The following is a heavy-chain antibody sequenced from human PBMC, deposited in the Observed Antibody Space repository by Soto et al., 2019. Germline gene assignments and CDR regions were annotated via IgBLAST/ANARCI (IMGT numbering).Heavy chain of an antibody. CDR2: INPDGSTT. J-gene: IGHJ4*02. CDR3: ARDLRGSPDY. CDR1: GFTFSTYW. V-gene: IGHV3-74*01. Sequence: GGSLRLSCATSGFTFSTYWFNWVRQAPGKGLVWVSLINPDGSTTTYADSVKGRFTISRDNAKNTVYLQMNSLRVEDTAHYYCARDLRGSPDYWGQGTPVTV. D-gene: IGHD1-26*01.